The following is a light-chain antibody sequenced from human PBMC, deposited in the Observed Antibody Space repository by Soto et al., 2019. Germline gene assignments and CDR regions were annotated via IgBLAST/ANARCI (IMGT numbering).Light chain of an antibody. Sequence: QSVLTQPASVSGSPGQSITISCTGTSSDVGGNIYVSWYQQHPGKAPKLMIYEVTNRPSGVSYRFSGSRSDNTASLTISGLQAEDEADYYCSSYTSSRTVVFGGGTKVTVL. V-gene: IGLV2-14*01. CDR3: SSYTSSRTVV. CDR2: EVT. J-gene: IGLJ2*01. CDR1: SSDVGGNIY.